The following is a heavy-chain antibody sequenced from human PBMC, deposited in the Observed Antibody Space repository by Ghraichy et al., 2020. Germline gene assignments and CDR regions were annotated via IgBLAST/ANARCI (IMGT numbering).Heavy chain of an antibody. J-gene: IGHJ4*02. CDR1: GGSISSYY. Sequence: SETLSLTCTVSGGSISSYYWSWIRQPPGKGLEWIGYIYYSGSTNYNPSLKSRVTISVDTSKNQFSLKRSSVTAADTAVYYCARVGTERIYDSSGYYLTPLLHLDSWGQGTLVTVSS. D-gene: IGHD3-22*01. CDR2: IYYSGST. CDR3: ARVGTERIYDSSGYYLTPLLHLDS. V-gene: IGHV4-59*01.